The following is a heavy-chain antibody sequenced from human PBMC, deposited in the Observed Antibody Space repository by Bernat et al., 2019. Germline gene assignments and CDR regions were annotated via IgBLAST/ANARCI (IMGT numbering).Heavy chain of an antibody. D-gene: IGHD4-17*01. CDR3: AREPKTTVTTRYYYMDV. J-gene: IGHJ6*03. CDR1: GGTFSSYA. Sequence: QVQLVQSGAEVKKPGSSVKVSCKASGGTFSSYAISWVRQAPGQGLEWMGGIIPIFGIANYAQKFQGRVTITADKSTSIAYMELSSLRSEDTAVYYCAREPKTTVTTRYYYMDVWGKGTTVTVSS. V-gene: IGHV1-69*17. CDR2: IIPIFGIA.